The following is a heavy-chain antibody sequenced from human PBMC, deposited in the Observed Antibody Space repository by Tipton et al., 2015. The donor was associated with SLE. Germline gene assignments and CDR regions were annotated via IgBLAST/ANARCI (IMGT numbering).Heavy chain of an antibody. V-gene: IGHV4-34*01. Sequence: TLSLTCAVYGGSFSGYYWSWIRQPPGKGLEWIGEINHSGSTNYNPSLKSRVTMSVDTSKNQFSLKLNSVTAADTAVYYCARGAPLRLGPYFDYWGQGTLVTVSS. J-gene: IGHJ4*02. CDR1: GGSFSGYY. CDR2: INHSGST. D-gene: IGHD4-17*01. CDR3: ARGAPLRLGPYFDY.